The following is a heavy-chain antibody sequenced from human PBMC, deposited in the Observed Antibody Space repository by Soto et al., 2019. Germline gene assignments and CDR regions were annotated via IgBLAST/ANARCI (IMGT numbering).Heavy chain of an antibody. Sequence: EVQLLESGGGLVQPGGSLRLSCAASGFTFSSYAMSWVRQAPWKGLEWVSAISGSGGRTYYADSVKGRFTISRDNSKNTLHLQMNSLRAEDTPVYYCAKGRGYGSSTSCYVGSDYWGQGTLVTVSS. V-gene: IGHV3-23*01. J-gene: IGHJ4*02. CDR1: GFTFSSYA. CDR2: ISGSGGRT. CDR3: AKGRGYGSSTSCYVGSDY. D-gene: IGHD2-2*01.